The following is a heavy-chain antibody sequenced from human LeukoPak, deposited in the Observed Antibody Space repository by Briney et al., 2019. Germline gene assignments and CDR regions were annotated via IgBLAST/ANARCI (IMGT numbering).Heavy chain of an antibody. CDR1: GFTFSSYG. J-gene: IGHJ4*02. D-gene: IGHD3-10*01. CDR2: IKQDGSAM. V-gene: IGHV3-7*04. CDR3: ARTRFDY. Sequence: GLPLRLFFAASGFTFSSYGMSWVRQPPGQGLEWVANIKQDGSAMYYVDSVKGRFTISRDNTKNSLSLQMNSLRAEDTAVYYCARTRFDYWGQGTLVTVSS.